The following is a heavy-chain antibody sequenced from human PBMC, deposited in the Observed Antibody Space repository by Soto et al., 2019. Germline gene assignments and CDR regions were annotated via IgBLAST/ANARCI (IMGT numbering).Heavy chain of an antibody. Sequence: TLSLTCTVSGGSISSGATYWSWIRQPPGEGLEWIGYIYYSGSTHYNPSLKSRVTISVDTSKNQFSLKLSSVTAADTAVYYCARDNILGILYGGMDVWGQGTTVTVSS. D-gene: IGHD3-3*01. CDR1: GGSISSGATY. CDR2: IYYSGST. J-gene: IGHJ6*02. CDR3: ARDNILGILYGGMDV. V-gene: IGHV4-30-4*01.